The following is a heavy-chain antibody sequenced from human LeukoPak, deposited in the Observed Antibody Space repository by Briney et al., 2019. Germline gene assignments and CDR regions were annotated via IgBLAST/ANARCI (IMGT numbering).Heavy chain of an antibody. CDR2: IKQDKSEE. CDR1: GFTFSSYW. V-gene: IGHV3-7*04. CDR3: VRGMDV. J-gene: IGHJ6*02. Sequence: PGGSLRLSCAASGFTFSSYWMSWVRQAPGKGLEWVANIKQDKSEEYYVDSVRGRFTISRDNAKNSQYLQMNSLRVEDTAVYCCVRGMDVWGQGTTVTVSS.